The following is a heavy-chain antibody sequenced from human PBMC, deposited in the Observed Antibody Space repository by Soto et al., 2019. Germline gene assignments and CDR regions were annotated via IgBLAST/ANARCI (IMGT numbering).Heavy chain of an antibody. CDR3: AKSPRGEMATD. CDR2: INTYNGMT. J-gene: IGHJ4*02. D-gene: IGHD5-12*01. CDR1: GYTFINYH. V-gene: IGHV1-18*01. Sequence: QVQLVQSGGEVKKPGASVTVSCKASGYTFINYHITWVRQAPGPGLEWMAWINTYNGMTDYAQRFQGRVTMTRDTSTSTAYMELRNLGSDDTAVYFCAKSPRGEMATDWGQGPLVTVSS.